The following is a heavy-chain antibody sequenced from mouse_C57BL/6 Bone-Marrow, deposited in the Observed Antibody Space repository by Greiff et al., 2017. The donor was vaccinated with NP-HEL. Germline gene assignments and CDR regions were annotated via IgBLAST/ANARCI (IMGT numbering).Heavy chain of an antibody. J-gene: IGHJ3*01. CDR2: ISNLAYSI. CDR1: GFTFSDYG. Sequence: EVKLMESGGGLVQPGGSLKLSCAASGFTFSDYGMAWVRQAPRKGPEWVAFISNLAYSIYYADTVTGRFTISRENAKNTLYLEMSSLRSEDTAMYYCALDYGSSYGWFAYWGQGTLVTVSA. D-gene: IGHD1-1*01. CDR3: ALDYGSSYGWFAY. V-gene: IGHV5-15*01.